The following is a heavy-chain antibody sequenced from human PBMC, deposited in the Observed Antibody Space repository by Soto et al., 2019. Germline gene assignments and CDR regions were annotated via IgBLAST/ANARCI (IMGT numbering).Heavy chain of an antibody. CDR1: GFTFSSYA. J-gene: IGHJ3*02. Sequence: QVQLVESGGGVVQPGRSLRLSCAASGFTFSSYAMHWVRQAPGKGLEWVAVISYDGSNKYYADPVKVRFTISRDNSKDTLYLQMNSLRAEDTAVYYCARKAGAFDIWGQGTMVTVSS. V-gene: IGHV3-30-3*01. D-gene: IGHD3-10*01. CDR3: ARKAGAFDI. CDR2: ISYDGSNK.